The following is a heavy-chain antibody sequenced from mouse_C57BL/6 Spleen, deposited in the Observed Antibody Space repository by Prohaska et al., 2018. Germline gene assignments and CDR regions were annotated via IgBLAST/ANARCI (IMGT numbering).Heavy chain of an antibody. CDR3: AQLGQY. J-gene: IGHJ2*01. D-gene: IGHD4-1*02. V-gene: IGHV1-26*01. Sequence: HGKSLEWIGDINHNNGGTSYNQKFKGKATLTVDKSSSTAYMELRSLTSEDSAVYYCAQLGQYWGQGTTLTVSS. CDR2: INHNNGGT.